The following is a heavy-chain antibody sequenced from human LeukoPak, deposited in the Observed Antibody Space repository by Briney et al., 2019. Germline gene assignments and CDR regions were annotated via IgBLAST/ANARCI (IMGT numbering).Heavy chain of an antibody. Sequence: GESLKISCKGSGYSFTSYWIGWVRQMPGKGLEWMGIIYPGDSDTRCSPSFQGQVTISADKSISTAYLQWSSLKAPDTAMYYCARLGCSGGSCYYMYFDYWGQGTLVTVSS. CDR2: IYPGDSDT. CDR3: ARLGCSGGSCYYMYFDY. CDR1: GYSFTSYW. D-gene: IGHD2-15*01. J-gene: IGHJ4*02. V-gene: IGHV5-51*01.